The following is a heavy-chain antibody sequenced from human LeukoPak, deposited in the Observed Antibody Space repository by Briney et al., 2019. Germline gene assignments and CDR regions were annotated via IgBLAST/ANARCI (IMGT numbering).Heavy chain of an antibody. Sequence: GESLNISCKGSGYKFTTDYIGWVRQMPGKGLEWMGIIYPDDSETKYSPSFKGQVTMSVDKSITTAFLQWSGLKASDTAMYYCARQAYATRFDAFDIWGQGTMVTVPS. D-gene: IGHD2-15*01. CDR3: ARQAYATRFDAFDI. CDR1: GYKFTTDY. J-gene: IGHJ3*02. V-gene: IGHV5-51*01. CDR2: IYPDDSET.